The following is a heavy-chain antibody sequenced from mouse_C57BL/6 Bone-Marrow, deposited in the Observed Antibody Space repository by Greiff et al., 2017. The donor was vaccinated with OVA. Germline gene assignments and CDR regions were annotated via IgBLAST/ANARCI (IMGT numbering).Heavy chain of an antibody. CDR2: ISSGGDYT. J-gene: IGHJ3*01. CDR1: GFTFSSYS. CDR3: TKSRIYYCGGSFAV. D-gene: IGHD1-1*01. V-gene: IGHV5-9-1*02. Sequence: EVQVVESGEGLVKPGGSLKLSCAASGFTFSSYSMSWVRQTPEKRLEWVAYISSGGDYTYYADTVKGRFTISRDNARNTLYLQMSSLKSEDTAMYYCTKSRIYYCGGSFAVWGKGTLVTVSA.